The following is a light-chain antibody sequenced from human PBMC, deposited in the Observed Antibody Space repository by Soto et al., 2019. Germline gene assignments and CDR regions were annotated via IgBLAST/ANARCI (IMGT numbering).Light chain of an antibody. CDR1: QSISTW. CDR2: LAS. CDR3: QQYKTYSRT. Sequence: DIRLTQSPSTLSASVGDRVTITCRASQSISTWLAWYQQKPGKAPKLLIYLASSLETGVPSRFSGSGSETDFTLTISSLQPDDFATYYCQQYKTYSRTFGQGTKVDIK. V-gene: IGKV1-5*03. J-gene: IGKJ1*01.